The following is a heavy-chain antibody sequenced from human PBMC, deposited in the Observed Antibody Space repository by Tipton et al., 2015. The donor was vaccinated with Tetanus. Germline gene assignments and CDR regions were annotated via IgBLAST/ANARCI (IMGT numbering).Heavy chain of an antibody. D-gene: IGHD3-22*01. CDR1: GGSISGYH. CDR2: ISYVGST. J-gene: IGHJ4*02. CDR3: ASDPELPNYYDDRSGGYFDY. V-gene: IGHV4-59*01. Sequence: TLSLTCTVSGGSISGYHWSWIRQPPGRGLEWIGYISYVGSTNYNPSLKSRLTMSVDTSKNQFSLKLSSVTAADTAVYYCASDPELPNYYDDRSGGYFDYWGQEAMVAVS.